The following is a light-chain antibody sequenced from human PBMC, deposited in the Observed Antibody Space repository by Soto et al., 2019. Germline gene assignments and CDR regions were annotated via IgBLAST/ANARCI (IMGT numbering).Light chain of an antibody. V-gene: IGKV3-20*01. CDR3: QQYGSSSWT. CDR2: GAS. J-gene: IGKJ1*01. CDR1: QSVSSIS. Sequence: EIVLTQSPGTLSLSPGEIATLSCRASQSVSSISLAWYQQKPGQAPRLLMYGASSRATGIPDRFSGSGSGTDFTLTISRLEPEDSAVYYCQQYGSSSWTFGQGTKVEIK.